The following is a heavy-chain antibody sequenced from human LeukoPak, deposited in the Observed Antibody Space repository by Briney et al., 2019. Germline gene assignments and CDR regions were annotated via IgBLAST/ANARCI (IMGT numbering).Heavy chain of an antibody. D-gene: IGHD6-6*01. Sequence: GGSLRLSCTASGFSFSGHWMHWARQLLGKGLVWVSRISPTGSTTSYADSVKGRFTVSRDNAKNTLYLQVNNLRAEDTAVYYCARGPNSNWSGLDFWGQGTLLTVSS. J-gene: IGHJ4*02. CDR1: GFSFSGHW. CDR3: ARGPNSNWSGLDF. V-gene: IGHV3-74*01. CDR2: ISPTGSTT.